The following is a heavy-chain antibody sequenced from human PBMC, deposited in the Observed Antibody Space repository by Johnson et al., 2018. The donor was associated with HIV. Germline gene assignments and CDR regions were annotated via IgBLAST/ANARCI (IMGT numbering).Heavy chain of an antibody. CDR1: GFTFSSYP. Sequence: QVQLVESGGGVVQPGRSLRLSCAASGFTFSSYPMHWVRQAPGKGLQWVAVISYDGSNKYFADSVKGRFAISRDNSKNTVYLQMNSLRPYDTAVYYCARLGIAAARGAFDIWGQGTMVTVSS. D-gene: IGHD6-13*01. CDR2: ISYDGSNK. V-gene: IGHV3-30*09. CDR3: ARLGIAAARGAFDI. J-gene: IGHJ3*02.